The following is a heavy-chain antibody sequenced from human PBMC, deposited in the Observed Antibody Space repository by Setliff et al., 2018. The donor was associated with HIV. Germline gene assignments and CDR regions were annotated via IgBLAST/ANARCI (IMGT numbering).Heavy chain of an antibody. J-gene: IGHJ4*02. CDR2: ISPNNFNT. CDR1: GYTFDGHY. CDR3: ARSCRSSGYCHFDY. D-gene: IGHD3-22*01. Sequence: ASVKVSCKTSGYTFDGHYLHWVRQAPGQGLEWMGRISPNNFNTQYAKNFQGRVTMTWDTSTSTDYMEVYRLRSDDTAVYFCARSCRSSGYCHFDYWGQGTLVTVSS. V-gene: IGHV1-2*06.